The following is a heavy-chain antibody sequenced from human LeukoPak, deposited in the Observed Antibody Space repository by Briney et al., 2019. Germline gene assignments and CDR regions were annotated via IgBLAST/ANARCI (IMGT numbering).Heavy chain of an antibody. Sequence: SQTLSLTCVISGDSVSSNSAAWNWTRQSPSRGLEWLGRTYYRSKWYNDYAVSVKSRITINPDTSKNQFSLQLNSVTPEDTAVYFCAGGAGGNIDYWGQGTLVTVSS. J-gene: IGHJ4*02. CDR3: AGGAGGNIDY. V-gene: IGHV6-1*01. D-gene: IGHD4-23*01. CDR1: GDSVSSNSAA. CDR2: TYYRSKWYN.